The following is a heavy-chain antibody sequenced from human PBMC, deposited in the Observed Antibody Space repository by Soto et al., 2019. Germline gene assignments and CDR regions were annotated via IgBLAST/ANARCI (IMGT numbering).Heavy chain of an antibody. CDR2: IYATGTT. D-gene: IGHD1-1*01. CDR3: VRDGTKTLRDWFDP. Sequence: PSETLSLTCTVSGASISGFYWSWTRKSAGKGLEWIGRIYATGTTDYNPSLKSRVMMSADTSKKQFSLKLRSVTAADTAVYYCVRDGTKTLRDWFDPWGQGISVTVSS. V-gene: IGHV4-4*07. CDR1: GASISGFY. J-gene: IGHJ5*02.